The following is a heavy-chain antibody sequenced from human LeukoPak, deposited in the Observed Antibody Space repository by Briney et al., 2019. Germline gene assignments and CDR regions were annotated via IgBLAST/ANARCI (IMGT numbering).Heavy chain of an antibody. D-gene: IGHD3-10*01. CDR3: ARSHGSGSYYNLNDY. Sequence: SETLSLTCTVSGGSISNYYWSWIRQPPGKGLEWIGYIYYTGSTNYNPSLRSRVTISVDTSKNQFSLKLSSVTAADTAVYYCARSHGSGSYYNLNDYWGQGTLVTVSS. V-gene: IGHV4-59*01. J-gene: IGHJ4*02. CDR2: IYYTGST. CDR1: GGSISNYY.